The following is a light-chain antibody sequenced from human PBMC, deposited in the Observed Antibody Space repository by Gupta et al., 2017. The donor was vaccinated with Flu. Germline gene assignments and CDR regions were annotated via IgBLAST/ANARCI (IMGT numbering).Light chain of an antibody. CDR1: QSGFYSSTNKNY. CDR2: WAS. Sequence: DFLLTQSPDSLAVSLGERATINCKSSQSGFYSSTNKNYLAWYQQKPGQPPKLLIYWASTRQSGVADRLSGSGSVTDFTLTISSRLAEDVAVYYCQQEYNTPLALGHGTKVDI. J-gene: IGKJ3*01. V-gene: IGKV4-1*01. CDR3: QQEYNTPLA.